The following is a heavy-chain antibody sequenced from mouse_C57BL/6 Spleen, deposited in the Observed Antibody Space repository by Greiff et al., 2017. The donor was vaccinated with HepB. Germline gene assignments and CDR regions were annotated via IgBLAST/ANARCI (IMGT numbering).Heavy chain of an antibody. CDR2: IDPEDGET. CDR1: GFNIKDYY. Sequence: EVKVVESGAELVKPGASVKLSCTASGFNIKDYYMHWVKQRTEQGLEWIGRIDPEDGETKYAPKFQGKATITADTSSNTAYLQLSSLTSEDTAVYYCARVTTVEYYFDYWGQGTTLTVSS. CDR3: ARVTTVEYYFDY. D-gene: IGHD1-1*01. J-gene: IGHJ2*01. V-gene: IGHV14-2*01.